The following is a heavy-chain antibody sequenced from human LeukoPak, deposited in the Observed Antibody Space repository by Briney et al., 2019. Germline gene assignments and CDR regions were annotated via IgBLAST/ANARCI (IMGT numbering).Heavy chain of an antibody. CDR2: IYYSGSI. D-gene: IGHD3-10*01. J-gene: IGHJ5*02. V-gene: IGHV4-39*01. Sequence: SETLSLTCTFSGGSLSSSSYYWGWVRQPPGTGLEWLGSIYYSGSIYYNPSLKSRVTISVDTSKNQFSLKLSSVTAADTAVYYCARHKYYYGSGSYWEGNWFDPWGQGTLVTVSS. CDR3: ARHKYYYGSGSYWEGNWFDP. CDR1: GGSLSSSSYY.